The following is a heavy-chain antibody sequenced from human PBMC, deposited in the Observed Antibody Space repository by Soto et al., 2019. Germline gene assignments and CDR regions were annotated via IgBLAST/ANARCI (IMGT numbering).Heavy chain of an antibody. CDR1: GGSLSNYY. V-gene: IGHV4-59*01. J-gene: IGHJ5*02. CDR2: IFHSGSI. D-gene: IGHD3-3*01. Sequence: SETLSLTCSVSGGSLSNYYWSWIRQPPGKGLKWIGYIFHSGSINFNPSLESRVTMSVDTSKNQFSLNLSSVTAADTAIYYCARGSFWSGFFNWFDPWGQGTLVTVSS. CDR3: ARGSFWSGFFNWFDP.